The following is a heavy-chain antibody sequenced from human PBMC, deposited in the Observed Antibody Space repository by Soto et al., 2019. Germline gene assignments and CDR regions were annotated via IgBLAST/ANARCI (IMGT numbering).Heavy chain of an antibody. J-gene: IGHJ4*02. CDR2: ISGRGDGT. V-gene: IGHV3-23*01. Sequence: PGGSLRLSCAASGFTFNTYTMHLVRQTPGRGLEWVSAISGRGDGTYYAASVKGRFTVSRDNSNLYLQMNSLRVEDTAVYYCAKSTHWGYDSSGSDYWGQGTLVHVYS. CDR3: AKSTHWGYDSSGSDY. D-gene: IGHD3-22*01. CDR1: GFTFNTYT.